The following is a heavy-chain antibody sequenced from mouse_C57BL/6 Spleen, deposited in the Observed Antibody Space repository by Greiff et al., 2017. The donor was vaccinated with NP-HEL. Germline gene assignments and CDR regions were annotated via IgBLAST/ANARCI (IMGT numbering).Heavy chain of an antibody. Sequence: VQLQQPGAELVMPGASVKLSCKASGYTFTSYWMHWVKQRPGQGLEWIGEIDPSDSYTNYNQKFKDKSTLTVDKSSSTAYMQLSSLTSEDSAVYYCACYYGSSYRRFAYWGQGTLVTVSA. CDR1: GYTFTSYW. V-gene: IGHV1-69*01. J-gene: IGHJ3*01. CDR3: ACYYGSSYRRFAY. D-gene: IGHD1-1*01. CDR2: IDPSDSYT.